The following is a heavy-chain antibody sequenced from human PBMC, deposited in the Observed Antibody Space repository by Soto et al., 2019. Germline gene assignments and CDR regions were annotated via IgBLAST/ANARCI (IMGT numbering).Heavy chain of an antibody. V-gene: IGHV4-39*01. CDR2: IYYSGST. J-gene: IGHJ6*04. D-gene: IGHD6-13*01. Sequence: SETLSLTCTVSGGSISSSSYYWGWIRQPPGKGLEWIGSIYYSGSTYYNPSLKSRVTISVDTSKNQFSLKLSSVTAADTAVYYCPTNLKSSSSYYYYGMAVCGKGTTFTV. CDR3: PTNLKSSSSYYYYGMAV. CDR1: GGSISSSSYY.